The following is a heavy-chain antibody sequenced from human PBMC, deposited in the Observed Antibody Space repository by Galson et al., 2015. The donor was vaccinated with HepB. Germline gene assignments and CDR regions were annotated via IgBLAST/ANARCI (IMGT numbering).Heavy chain of an antibody. J-gene: IGHJ4*02. CDR3: ATEKGVFSSGWYGRAYDY. CDR1: GITSRDAW. CDR2: MKSLGSGGAT. Sequence: SLRLSCAVSGITSRDAWMSWVRQAPGKGLERVGRMKSLGSGGATDYAAPVKGRFAISRDDSQNALYLQMNSLKTEDTALYYCATEKGVFSSGWYGRAYDYWGQGALVTVSS. V-gene: IGHV3-15*01. D-gene: IGHD6-19*01.